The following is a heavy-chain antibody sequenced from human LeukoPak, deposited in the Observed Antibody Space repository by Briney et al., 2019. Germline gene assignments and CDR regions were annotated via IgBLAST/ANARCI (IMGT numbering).Heavy chain of an antibody. CDR1: GGSISSGGYY. J-gene: IGHJ4*02. V-gene: IGHV4-31*03. CDR2: IYYSGST. D-gene: IGHD5-12*01. Sequence: SETLSLTCTVSGGSISSGGYYWSWIRQHPGKGLEWIGYIYYSGSTYYNPSLKSRVTVSVDTSKNQFSLKLSSVTAVDTAVYYCARDRDGYNYLDYWGQGTLVTVSS. CDR3: ARDRDGYNYLDY.